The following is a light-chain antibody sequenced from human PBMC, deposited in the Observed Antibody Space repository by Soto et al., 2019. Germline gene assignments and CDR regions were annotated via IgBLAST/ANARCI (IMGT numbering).Light chain of an antibody. CDR1: QSIGGF. CDR3: QQSHSTPQWT. J-gene: IGKJ1*01. V-gene: IGKV1-39*01. CDR2: ATS. Sequence: DIQMTQSPSSLSASVGDRVTITCRASQSIGGFLNWYQQKPGKAPTLLIYATSSLQSGVPSRFSGSGSGTDFTLIISTLQPEDFATYYCQQSHSTPQWTFGQGTKVDIK.